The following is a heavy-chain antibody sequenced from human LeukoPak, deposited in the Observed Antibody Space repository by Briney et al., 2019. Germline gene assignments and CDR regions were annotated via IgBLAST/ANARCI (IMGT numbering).Heavy chain of an antibody. V-gene: IGHV1-18*04. D-gene: IGHD4-17*01. J-gene: IGHJ4*02. CDR1: GYTFTGYY. CDR2: ISAYNGNT. CDR3: ARGGTDYGDYVFDY. Sequence: ASVKVSCKASGYTFTGYYMHWVRQAPGQGLEWMGWISAYNGNTNYAQKLQGRVTMTTDTSTSTAYMELRSLRSDDTAVYYCARGGTDYGDYVFDYWGQETLVTVSS.